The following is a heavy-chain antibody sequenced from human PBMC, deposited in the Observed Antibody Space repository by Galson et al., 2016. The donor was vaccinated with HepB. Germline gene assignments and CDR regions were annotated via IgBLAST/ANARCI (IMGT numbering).Heavy chain of an antibody. V-gene: IGHV3-9*01. Sequence: SLRLSCAASGFTFDDYAMHWVRQAPGKGLEWVSGISWNRGSIGYGDSVKGRFTISRDNAKNSLYLQMNSLTAEDTALYYCTKNGAHRDDYVWGERYYFDYWGQGTLVTVSS. J-gene: IGHJ4*02. CDR3: TKNGAHRDDYVWGERYYFDY. D-gene: IGHD3-16*01. CDR2: ISWNRGSI. CDR1: GFTFDDYA.